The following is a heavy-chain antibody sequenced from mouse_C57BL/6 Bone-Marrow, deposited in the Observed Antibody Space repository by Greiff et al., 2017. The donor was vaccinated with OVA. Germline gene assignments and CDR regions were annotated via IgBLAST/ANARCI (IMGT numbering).Heavy chain of an antibody. J-gene: IGHJ2*01. CDR1: GYTFTSYG. Sequence: QVQLQQSGAELARPGASVKLSCKASGYTFTSYGISWVKQRTGQGLEWIGEIYPRSGNTYYNEKFKGKATLTADKSSSTAYMELRSLTSEDSAVYFCARRPGNVYLFGYWGQGTTLTVSS. V-gene: IGHV1-81*01. CDR2: IYPRSGNT. CDR3: ARRPGNVYLFGY. D-gene: IGHD4-1*01.